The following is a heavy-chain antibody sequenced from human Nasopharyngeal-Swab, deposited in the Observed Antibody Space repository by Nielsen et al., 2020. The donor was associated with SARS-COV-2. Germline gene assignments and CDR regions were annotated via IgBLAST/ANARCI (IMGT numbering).Heavy chain of an antibody. J-gene: IGHJ6*02. V-gene: IGHV3-53*01. CDR3: ARDPGYRNGMNV. Sequence: GESLNLSCAASGFSVRSDYMYWLRPAPGKGLELVSVIYSDGTTPYTDSVKGRFSISRDDSKNTLDLQMNSLRVDDTAVYYCARDPGYRNGMNVWGQGTTVTVSS. D-gene: IGHD2-2*01. CDR1: GFSVRSDY. CDR2: IYSDGTT.